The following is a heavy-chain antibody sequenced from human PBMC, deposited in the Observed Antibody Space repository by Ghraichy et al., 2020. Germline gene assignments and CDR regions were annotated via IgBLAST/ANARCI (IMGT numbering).Heavy chain of an antibody. CDR1: GYTFTSYY. V-gene: IGHV1-46*01. Sequence: ASVKVSCKASGYTFTSYYMHWVRQAPGQGLEWMGIINPSGGSTSYAQKFQGRVTMTRDTSTSTVYMELSSLRSEDTAVYYCARETDYYDSSGSSRSFDYWGQGTLVTVSS. D-gene: IGHD3-22*01. J-gene: IGHJ4*02. CDR2: INPSGGST. CDR3: ARETDYYDSSGSSRSFDY.